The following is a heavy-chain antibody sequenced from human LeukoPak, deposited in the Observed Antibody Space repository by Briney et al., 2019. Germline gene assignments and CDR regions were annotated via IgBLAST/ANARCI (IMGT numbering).Heavy chain of an antibody. Sequence: GGSLRLSCAASGFTFSSYEMNWVRQAPGKGLEWVSYISSSGSTIYYADSVKGRFTISRDNAKNSLYLQMNSLRAEDTAVYYCARDRGYGDPPRYYYYMDVWGKGTTVTVSS. D-gene: IGHD4-17*01. CDR2: ISSSGSTI. J-gene: IGHJ6*03. CDR1: GFTFSSYE. V-gene: IGHV3-48*03. CDR3: ARDRGYGDPPRYYYYMDV.